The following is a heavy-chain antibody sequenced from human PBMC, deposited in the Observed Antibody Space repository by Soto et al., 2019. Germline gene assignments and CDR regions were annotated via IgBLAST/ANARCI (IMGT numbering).Heavy chain of an antibody. V-gene: IGHV1-69*01. CDR2: IVPTYRTI. CDR1: GGA. D-gene: IGHD3-10*01. Sequence: QVQLEQSEIEVMKPGSSVKVPCKVSGGAISWVRQAPGQGFEWLAGIVPTYRTIKYGQKFPDRLTITADYMSLTRLRPGDTAVYYCVSSRSVPRDMYFGSWSSLDDWGQGTLV. J-gene: IGHJ4*02. CDR3: VSSRSVPRDMYFGSWSSLDD.